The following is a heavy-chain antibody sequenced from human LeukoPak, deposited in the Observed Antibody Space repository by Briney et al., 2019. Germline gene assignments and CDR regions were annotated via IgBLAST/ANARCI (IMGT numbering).Heavy chain of an antibody. V-gene: IGHV3-21*01. CDR2: VTSTGGYT. CDR1: GVTFSSYS. J-gene: IGHJ4*02. Sequence: GGSLRLSCAASGVTFSSYSMNWVRQAPGKGLEWVSSVTSTGGYTYYADSVKGRFTIFRDNAKNSVNLQMSSLTAEDTAVYYCARVMSGRLTFDWWGQGTLVTVSS. CDR3: ARVMSGRLTFDW. D-gene: IGHD3-9*01.